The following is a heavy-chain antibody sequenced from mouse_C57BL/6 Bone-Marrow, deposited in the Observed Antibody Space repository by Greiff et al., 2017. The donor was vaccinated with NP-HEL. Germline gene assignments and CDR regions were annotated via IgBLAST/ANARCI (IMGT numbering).Heavy chain of an antibody. CDR3: ARESYYGSSYWYFDV. Sequence: QVQLQQPGAELVMPGASVKLSCKASGYTFTSYWMHWVKQRPGQGLEWIGEIDPSDSYTNYNQKFKGKSTLTVDKSSSTAYMQLSSLTSEDSAVYYCARESYYGSSYWYFDVWGTGTTVTVSS. V-gene: IGHV1-69*01. CDR1: GYTFTSYW. CDR2: IDPSDSYT. J-gene: IGHJ1*03. D-gene: IGHD1-1*01.